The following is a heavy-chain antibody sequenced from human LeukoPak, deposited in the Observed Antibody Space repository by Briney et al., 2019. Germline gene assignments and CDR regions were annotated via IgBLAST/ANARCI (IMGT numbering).Heavy chain of an antibody. CDR2: IKQDGSEK. D-gene: IGHD3-10*01. Sequence: PSETLSLTCTVSGGSIRSYYWNWIRQPPGKGLEWVANIKQDGSEKYYVDSMKGRFTISRDNAKKSLYLQMNSLRAEDTAVYYCARGDYYGSGSSFIDAFDIWGQGTMVTVSS. V-gene: IGHV3-7*04. J-gene: IGHJ3*02. CDR1: GGSIRSYY. CDR3: ARGDYYGSGSSFIDAFDI.